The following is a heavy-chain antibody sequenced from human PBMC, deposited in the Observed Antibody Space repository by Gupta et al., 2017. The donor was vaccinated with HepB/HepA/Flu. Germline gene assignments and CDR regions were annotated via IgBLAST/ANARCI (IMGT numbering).Heavy chain of an antibody. CDR2: IYPGDSDT. J-gene: IGHJ3*02. D-gene: IGHD2-8*01. CDR1: GYSFTSYW. Sequence: EVQLVQSGAEVKEPGESLKISCKGSGYSFTSYWIVWVRQMPGKGLEWMGIIYPGDSDTRYSPSFQGQVTISADKSISTAYLQWSSLKASDTAMYYCARRFRYCTNGVCYTGSRGAFDIWGQGTMVTVSS. V-gene: IGHV5-51*01. CDR3: ARRFRYCTNGVCYTGSRGAFDI.